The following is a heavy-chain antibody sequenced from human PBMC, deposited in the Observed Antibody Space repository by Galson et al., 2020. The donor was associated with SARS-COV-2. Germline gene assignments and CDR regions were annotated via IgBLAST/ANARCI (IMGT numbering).Heavy chain of an antibody. V-gene: IGHV3-7*05. CDR1: GFTFSRHW. J-gene: IGHJ4*02. Sequence: TGGSLRLSCAVSGFTFSRHWMSWVRQAPGKGLEWVANINQDESERHYGDSVKGRFTISRDNSKNSLYLQMNNLRVEDTAVYYCVSSALIFEYWGQGSLVTVSS. CDR3: VSSALIFEY. D-gene: IGHD3-10*01. CDR2: INQDESER.